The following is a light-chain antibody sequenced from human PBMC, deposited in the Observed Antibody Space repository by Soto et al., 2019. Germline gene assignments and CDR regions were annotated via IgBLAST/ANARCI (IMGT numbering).Light chain of an antibody. CDR1: QSVSSN. Sequence: EIVLTQSPVTLSVAPCERATLSCSASQSVSSNVAWYQQKPGQAPSLLIYDASTRATGIPARFSGSGSGTEFTLIISSLQSEDFAVYYCQHYDNWPPWTFGQGTKVDIK. CDR2: DAS. J-gene: IGKJ1*01. V-gene: IGKV3-15*01. CDR3: QHYDNWPPWT.